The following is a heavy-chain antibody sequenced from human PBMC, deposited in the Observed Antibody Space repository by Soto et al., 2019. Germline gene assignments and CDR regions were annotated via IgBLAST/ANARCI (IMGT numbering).Heavy chain of an antibody. V-gene: IGHV3-7*01. D-gene: IGHD5-18*01. Sequence: GGSLRLSCAASGFTFSSYWMSWVRQAPGKGLEWVANIKQDGSEKYYADSVKGRFTISRDNAKNSLYLQMNSLRAEDTAVYYCARNGYGPFYYYYGMDVWGQGTTVTVSS. CDR2: IKQDGSEK. J-gene: IGHJ6*02. CDR1: GFTFSSYW. CDR3: ARNGYGPFYYYYGMDV.